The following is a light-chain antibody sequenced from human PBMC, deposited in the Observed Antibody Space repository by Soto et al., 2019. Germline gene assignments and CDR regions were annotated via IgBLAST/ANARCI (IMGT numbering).Light chain of an antibody. CDR1: QSVSSN. CDR3: QRYGSSPLIT. V-gene: IGKV3-20*01. Sequence: EMVMTQSPATLSASRVERSTLCFSASQSVSSNLAWYQQKAGQAPRLLIYDASNRATGIPDRFSGSGSGTDFTLTISRLEPEDFAVYFCQRYGSSPLITFGQGTRLEIK. J-gene: IGKJ5*01. CDR2: DAS.